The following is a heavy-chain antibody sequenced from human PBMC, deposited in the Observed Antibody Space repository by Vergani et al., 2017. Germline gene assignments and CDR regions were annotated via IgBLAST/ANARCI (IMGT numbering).Heavy chain of an antibody. CDR2: IWYDGSNA. V-gene: IGHV3-33*04. D-gene: IGHD3-3*01. CDR3: ASTGITIFGVANGAFDI. J-gene: IGHJ3*02. CDR1: GFIFRSYG. Sequence: QVQLVESGGGVVQPGRSLRLSCAASGFIFRSYGMHWVRQAPGKGLEWVAIIWYDGSNANHTDSVKGRFTISRDNSKNTLYLQMNSLRAEDTAVYYCASTGITIFGVANGAFDIWGQGTMVTVSS.